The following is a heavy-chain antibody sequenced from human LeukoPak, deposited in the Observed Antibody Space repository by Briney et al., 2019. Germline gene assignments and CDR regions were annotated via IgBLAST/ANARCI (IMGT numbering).Heavy chain of an antibody. D-gene: IGHD1-26*01. V-gene: IGHV3-30*02. J-gene: IGHJ4*02. CDR3: ARDSGSYYEGLDY. CDR1: GFTFSSYG. Sequence: AGGSLRLSCAASGFTFSSYGMHWVRQAPGKGLEWVAFIRYDGSNKYYADSVKGRFTISRDNSKNTLYLQMNSLRAEDTAVYYCARDSGSYYEGLDYWGQGTLVTVSS. CDR2: IRYDGSNK.